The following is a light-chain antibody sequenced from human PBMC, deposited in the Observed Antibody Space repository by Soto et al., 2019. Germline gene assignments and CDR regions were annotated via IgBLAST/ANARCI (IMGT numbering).Light chain of an antibody. CDR1: QTINNY. J-gene: IGKJ2*01. CDR3: QQSSSTPHT. Sequence: DIQMTQSPSSLSAALGDSVTITCRASQTINNYLHWYQQRPQEPPQLLTYSPSNLQTGVPPRFSGSGSGTHFTLTISSLQPEDFATYYCQQSSSTPHTFGQGTKVDIK. CDR2: SPS. V-gene: IGKV1-39*01.